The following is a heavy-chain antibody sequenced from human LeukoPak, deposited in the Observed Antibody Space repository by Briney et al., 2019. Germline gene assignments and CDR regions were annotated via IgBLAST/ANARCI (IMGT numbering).Heavy chain of an antibody. V-gene: IGHV3-23*01. CDR2: ISGSGGST. CDR3: AKGVKYYYDSSGYALDAFDI. J-gene: IGHJ3*02. Sequence: AGGSLRLSCAASGFTFSSYAMSWVRQAPGKGLEWGSAISGSGGSTYCADSVKGRFTISRDNSKNTLYLQMNSLRAEDTAVYYCAKGVKYYYDSSGYALDAFDIWGQGTMVTVSS. D-gene: IGHD3-22*01. CDR1: GFTFSSYA.